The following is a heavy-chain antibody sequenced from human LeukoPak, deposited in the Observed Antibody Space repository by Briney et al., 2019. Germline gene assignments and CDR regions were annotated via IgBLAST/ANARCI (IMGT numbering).Heavy chain of an antibody. V-gene: IGHV3-23*01. CDR2: ISGSGGST. Sequence: GGSLRLSCAASGFTFSSYAMSWVRQAPGKGLEWVSAISGSGGSTYYADSVKGRFTVSRDNSKNTLYLQTNSLRAEDTAVYYCAKHGEAAIRYFDWSIAYYYYGMDVWGQGTTVTVSS. CDR3: AKHGEAAIRYFDWSIAYYYYGMDV. D-gene: IGHD3-9*01. J-gene: IGHJ6*02. CDR1: GFTFSSYA.